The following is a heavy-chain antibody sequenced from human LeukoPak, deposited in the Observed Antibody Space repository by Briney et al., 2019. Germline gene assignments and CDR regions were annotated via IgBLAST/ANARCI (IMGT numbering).Heavy chain of an antibody. CDR2: IYTSGST. D-gene: IGHD1-26*01. V-gene: IGHV4-4*07. Sequence: PSETLSLTCSVSGASISSYYWTWIRQPAGEGLEWIGRIYTSGSTNYNPSLKSRVTMPVDTSKNQFSLKLSSVTAAGTAVYYCARARGGSGSYGHFDYWGQGTLVTVSS. CDR3: ARARGGSGSYGHFDY. CDR1: GASISSYY. J-gene: IGHJ4*02.